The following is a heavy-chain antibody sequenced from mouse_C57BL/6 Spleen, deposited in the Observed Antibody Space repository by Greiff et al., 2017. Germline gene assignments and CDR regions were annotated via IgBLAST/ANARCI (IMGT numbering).Heavy chain of an antibody. CDR3: ARSYGSTYYYAMDY. Sequence: EVHLVESGPELVKPGDSVKISCTASGYSFTGYFMNWVMQSHGKSLEWIGRINPYNGDTFYTQKFKGKATLTVDKSSSTAHMELRSLTSEDSAVYYCARSYGSTYYYAMDYWGQGTSVTVSS. CDR2: INPYNGDT. V-gene: IGHV1-20*01. J-gene: IGHJ4*01. CDR1: GYSFTGYF. D-gene: IGHD1-1*01.